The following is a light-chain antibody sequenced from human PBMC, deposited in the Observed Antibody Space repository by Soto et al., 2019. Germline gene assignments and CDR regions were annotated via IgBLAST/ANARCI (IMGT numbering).Light chain of an antibody. V-gene: IGKV3-11*01. J-gene: IGKJ4*01. CDR2: DAS. CDR1: QSVSSY. Sequence: EIVLTQSPATLSLSPGERATLSCRASQSVSSYLAWYQQKPGQAPRLLIYDASNRATGIPARFSGSGSGTDFTLSISILEPEDFAVYYCQQRSNSPPALTFGGGTKVEIK. CDR3: QQRSNSPPALT.